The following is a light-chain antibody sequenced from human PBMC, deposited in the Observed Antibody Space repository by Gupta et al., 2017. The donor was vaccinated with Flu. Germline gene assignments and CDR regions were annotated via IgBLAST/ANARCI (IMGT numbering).Light chain of an antibody. J-gene: IGLJ3*02. CDR3: GAHTTRGTWV. CDR1: SSDVGGYDY. CDR2: EVS. Sequence: HSALTQPASVSGSPGQSITLSCTGSSSDVGGYDYVSWYQQHPGRAPKLMISEVSHRPSGVSNRFSGSKSGNTASLTISGLQPEDEADYYCGAHTTRGTWVFGGGTKLAVL. V-gene: IGLV2-14*01.